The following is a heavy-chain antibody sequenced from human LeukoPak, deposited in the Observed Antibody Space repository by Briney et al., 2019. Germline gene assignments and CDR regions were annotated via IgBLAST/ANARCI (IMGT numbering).Heavy chain of an antibody. D-gene: IGHD3-22*01. CDR3: TRSPNYYDSSRFDY. V-gene: IGHV3-73*01. Sequence: PGGSLRLSCAASGFTFSGSAMHWVRQASGKGLEWVGRIRSKANSYATAYAASVKGRFTISRDDSKNTAYLQMNSLETEDTAVYYCTRSPNYYDSSRFDYWGQGTLVTVSS. J-gene: IGHJ4*02. CDR1: GFTFSGSA. CDR2: IRSKANSYAT.